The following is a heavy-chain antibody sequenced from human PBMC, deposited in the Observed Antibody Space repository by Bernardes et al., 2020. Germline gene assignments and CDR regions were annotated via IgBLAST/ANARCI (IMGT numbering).Heavy chain of an antibody. CDR1: GFTFSSYS. D-gene: IGHD2-2*02. J-gene: IGHJ5*02. CDR2: ISSSSSYI. Sequence: GGSLRLSCAASGFTFSSYSMNWVRQAPGKGLEWVSSISSSSSYIYYADSVKGRFTISRDNAKNSLYLQMNSLRAEDTAVYYCARDEGYCSSTSCYTSWFDPWGQGTLVTVSS. CDR3: ARDEGYCSSTSCYTSWFDP. V-gene: IGHV3-21*01.